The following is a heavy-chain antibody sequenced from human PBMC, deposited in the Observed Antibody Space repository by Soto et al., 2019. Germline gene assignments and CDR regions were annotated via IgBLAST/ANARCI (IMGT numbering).Heavy chain of an antibody. CDR3: ARDTNGLHY. Sequence: PGGSLRLSCAASGLIFSNYKMHWVRQPPGKGLVWVSRINTDGSITDYADSVKGRLTVSRDNAKNTMYLQMNSLRAEDTAVYYCARDTNGLHYWGQGALVTVSS. V-gene: IGHV3-74*01. CDR1: GLIFSNYK. D-gene: IGHD2-8*01. J-gene: IGHJ4*02. CDR2: INTDGSIT.